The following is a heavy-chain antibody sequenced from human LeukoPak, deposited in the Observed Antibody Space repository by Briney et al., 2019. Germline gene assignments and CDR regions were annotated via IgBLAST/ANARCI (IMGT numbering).Heavy chain of an antibody. CDR2: IYYCGST. Sequence: SETLSLTCTVSGGSISSYYWSWIRQPPGKGLEWIGYIYYCGSTNYNPSLKSRVTISVDTSKNQFSLKLSSVTAADTAVYYCARSNVLRYFDWSATPMGWFDPWGQGTLVTVSS. CDR3: ARSNVLRYFDWSATPMGWFDP. J-gene: IGHJ5*02. D-gene: IGHD3-9*01. CDR1: GGSISSYY. V-gene: IGHV4-59*01.